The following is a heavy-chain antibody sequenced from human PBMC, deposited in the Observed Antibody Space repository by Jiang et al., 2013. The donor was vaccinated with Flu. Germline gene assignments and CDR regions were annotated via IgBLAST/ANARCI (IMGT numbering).Heavy chain of an antibody. CDR2: IYYSGST. CDR1: GGSISSYY. D-gene: IGHD1-14*01. Sequence: LLKPSETLSLTCTVSGGSISSYYWSWIRQPPGKGLEWIGYIYYSGSTNYNPSLKSRVTISVDTSKNQFSLKLSSVTAADTAVYYCARMTFRKVHRLWYFDLWGRGTLVTVSS. V-gene: IGHV4-59*08. J-gene: IGHJ2*01. CDR3: ARMTFRKVHRLWYFDL.